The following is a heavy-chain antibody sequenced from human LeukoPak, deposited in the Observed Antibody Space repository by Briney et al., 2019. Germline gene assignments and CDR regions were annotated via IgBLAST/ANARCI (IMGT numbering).Heavy chain of an antibody. CDR1: GFIFSYYA. D-gene: IGHD6-19*01. Sequence: PGGSLRLSCAASGFIFSYYALHWVRQAPGKGLEWVAVISYDGTTKYYADSVKGRFTISRDNSKNLLYVQVNSLRHEDTAVYYCAKVAISRYSSGWIDYWGQGTLVTVSS. J-gene: IGHJ4*02. V-gene: IGHV3-30*18. CDR2: ISYDGTTK. CDR3: AKVAISRYSSGWIDY.